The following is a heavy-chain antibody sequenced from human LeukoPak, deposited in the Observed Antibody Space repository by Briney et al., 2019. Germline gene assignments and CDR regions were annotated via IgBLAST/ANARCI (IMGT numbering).Heavy chain of an antibody. CDR2: ISYDGSNK. CDR3: AKGLTGAWDY. CDR1: GFTFSSYG. V-gene: IGHV3-30*18. J-gene: IGHJ4*02. D-gene: IGHD2-8*01. Sequence: GGSLRLSCAASGFTFSSYGMHWVRQAPGKGPEWVAVISYDGSNKYYADSVKGRFTISRDNSKNTLYLQMNSLRAEDTAVYYCAKGLTGAWDYWGQGTLVTVSS.